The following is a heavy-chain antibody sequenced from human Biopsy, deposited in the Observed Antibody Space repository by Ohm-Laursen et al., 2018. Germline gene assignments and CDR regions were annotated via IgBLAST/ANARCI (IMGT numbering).Heavy chain of an antibody. CDR1: GGSISSYY. CDR3: ARWTPEYDSSRYYLDAFDI. J-gene: IGHJ3*02. D-gene: IGHD3-22*01. Sequence: SDTLSLTCTVSGGSISSYYWNWIRQPPGKGLEWIGYIYCSGTTDYSPSLKSRVTISIDKSKNQFFLKLSSVTAEDTAVYYCARWTPEYDSSRYYLDAFDIWGQGTKVTVSS. V-gene: IGHV4-59*07. CDR2: IYCSGTT.